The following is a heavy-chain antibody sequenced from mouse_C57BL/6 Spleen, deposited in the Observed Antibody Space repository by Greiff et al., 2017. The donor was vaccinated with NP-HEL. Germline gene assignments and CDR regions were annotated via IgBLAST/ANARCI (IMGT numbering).Heavy chain of an antibody. J-gene: IGHJ4*01. Sequence: VKLQESGPELVKPGASVKISCKASGYAFSSSWMNWVKQRPGKGLEWIGRIYPGDGDTNYNGKFKGKATLTADKSSSTAYMQLSSLTSEDSAVYFCARLYDYVAMDYWGQGTSVTVSS. CDR1: GYAFSSSW. CDR2: IYPGDGDT. D-gene: IGHD1-3*01. V-gene: IGHV1-82*01. CDR3: ARLYDYVAMDY.